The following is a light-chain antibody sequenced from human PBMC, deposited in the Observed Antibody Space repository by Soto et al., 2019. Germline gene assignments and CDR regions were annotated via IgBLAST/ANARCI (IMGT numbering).Light chain of an antibody. J-gene: IGLJ3*02. CDR1: SSDVGGYNY. Sequence: QSALTQPPSASWSPGQSVTISCTGTSSDVGGYNYVSWYQQHPGKAPKLMIYEVSKRPSGVPDRFSGSKSGNTASLTVSGLQAEDEADYYFSSYAGSNNWVFGGGTKVTVL. V-gene: IGLV2-8*01. CDR2: EVS. CDR3: SSYAGSNNWV.